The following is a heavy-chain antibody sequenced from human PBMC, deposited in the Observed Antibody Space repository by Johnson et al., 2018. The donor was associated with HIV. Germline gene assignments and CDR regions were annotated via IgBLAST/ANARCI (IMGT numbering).Heavy chain of an antibody. D-gene: IGHD1-1*01. CDR3: ATDHAEGCGPRTSARPCNAFDI. CDR2: ISYDGSNK. Sequence: QVQLVESGGGVVQPGRSLRLSCAASGFTFSSYAMHWVRQAPGKGLEWVAVISYDGSNKYYADSVKGRFTISRDNSQNTLYLQMNSLRAEDTAVYYGATDHAEGCGPRTSARPCNAFDIWGQGTMVTVSS. J-gene: IGHJ3*02. V-gene: IGHV3-30*04. CDR1: GFTFSSYA.